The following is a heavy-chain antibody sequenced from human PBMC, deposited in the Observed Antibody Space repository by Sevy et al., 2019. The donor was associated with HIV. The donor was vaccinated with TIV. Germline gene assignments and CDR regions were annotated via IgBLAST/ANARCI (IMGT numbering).Heavy chain of an antibody. J-gene: IGHJ4*02. Sequence: GGSLRLSCAGSGFIFSTYAMTWVRQAPGKGLEWVATMKEDGSEKSYVDSVKGRFTISSDNAKNSLYLQMNSLRVDDTALYYCVREGLGGFSYSLDCWGQGTLVTVSS. CDR3: VREGLGGFSYSLDC. V-gene: IGHV3-7*01. D-gene: IGHD5-18*01. CDR1: GFIFSTYA. CDR2: MKEDGSEK.